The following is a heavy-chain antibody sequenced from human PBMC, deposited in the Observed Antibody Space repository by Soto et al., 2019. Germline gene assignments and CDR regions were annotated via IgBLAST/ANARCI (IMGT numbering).Heavy chain of an antibody. CDR1: GGSISSYY. J-gene: IGHJ5*02. D-gene: IGHD6-19*01. CDR2: IYYSGST. CDR3: ARGGIQWLNWFDP. V-gene: IGHV4-59*01. Sequence: SETLSLTCTVSGGSISSYYWSWIRQPPGKGLEWIGYIYYSGSTNYNPSLKSRVTISVDTSKNQFSLKLSSVTAADTAVYYCARGGIQWLNWFDPWGQGTLVTVSS.